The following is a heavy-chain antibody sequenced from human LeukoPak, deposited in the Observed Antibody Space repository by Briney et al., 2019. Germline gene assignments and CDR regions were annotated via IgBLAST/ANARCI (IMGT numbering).Heavy chain of an antibody. CDR1: GFTFGSYV. V-gene: IGHV3-30*07. CDR2: TSSDGSNK. Sequence: GGSLRLSCAASGFTFGSYVMHWVRQAPGKGLQWVAVTSSDGSNKYYADSVKGRFTISRDNSKNTLYLQMNSLRADDTAVYYCAKDMNSWRDGSGLGDYFDYWGQGTLVTVSS. CDR3: AKDMNSWRDGSGLGDYFDY. J-gene: IGHJ4*02. D-gene: IGHD6-19*01.